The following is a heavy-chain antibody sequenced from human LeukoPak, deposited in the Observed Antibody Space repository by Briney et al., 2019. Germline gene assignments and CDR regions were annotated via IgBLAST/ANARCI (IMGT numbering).Heavy chain of an antibody. Sequence: GGSLRLSCAASGFTFSSYGMSWVRQAPGKGLEWVSAISNSGGNTYYADSVKGRFTISRDNSRNTLYLQMNSLRAEDTAVYYCAKDDGGSYYIYYYYMDVWGKGTTVTISS. J-gene: IGHJ6*03. CDR1: GFTFSSYG. CDR3: AKDDGGSYYIYYYYMDV. D-gene: IGHD1-26*01. CDR2: ISNSGGNT. V-gene: IGHV3-23*01.